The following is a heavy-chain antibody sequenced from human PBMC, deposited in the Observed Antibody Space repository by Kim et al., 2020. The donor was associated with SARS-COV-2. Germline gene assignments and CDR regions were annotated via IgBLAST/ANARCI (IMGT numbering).Heavy chain of an antibody. D-gene: IGHD1-26*01. J-gene: IGHJ5*01. Sequence: ASVKVSCKASGYTFTSYAMNWVRQAPGQGLEWMGWINTNTGNPTYAQGFTGRFAFSLDTSVSTAYLQISSLKAEDTAVYYCARTSYWYGHNWFDSWGQGTLVTVSS. CDR2: INTNTGNP. CDR3: ARTSYWYGHNWFDS. CDR1: GYTFTSYA. V-gene: IGHV7-4-1*02.